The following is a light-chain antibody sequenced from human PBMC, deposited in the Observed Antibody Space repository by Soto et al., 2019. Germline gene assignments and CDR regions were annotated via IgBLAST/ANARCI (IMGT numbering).Light chain of an antibody. V-gene: IGLV1-47*02. Sequence: QSVLTQPPSASSTPGQTVTISCSGSTSNIGTFYVYWYQHLPGTAPKLLIYLGDQRASGVSDRFSGSKSGTSASLAINGLRSDDEADYYCAAWDDSLSAYVIFGGGTKLTVL. CDR3: AAWDDSLSAYVI. J-gene: IGLJ2*01. CDR1: TSNIGTFY. CDR2: LGD.